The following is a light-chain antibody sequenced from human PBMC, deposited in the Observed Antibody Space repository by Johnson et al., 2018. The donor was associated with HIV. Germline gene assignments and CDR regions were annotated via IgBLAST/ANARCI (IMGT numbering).Light chain of an antibody. CDR2: DNN. CDR1: SSNIGNYY. J-gene: IGLJ1*01. V-gene: IGLV1-51*01. CDR3: GTWDNSLNVYV. Sequence: QSVLSQPASVSAASGQKVNISCSGSSSNIGNYYVSWYQHLPGTAPKLLIYDNNKRPSGIPDRFSGSKSGTSATLGIAGLQTGDEADYFCGTWDNSLNVYVLVTATKVTVL.